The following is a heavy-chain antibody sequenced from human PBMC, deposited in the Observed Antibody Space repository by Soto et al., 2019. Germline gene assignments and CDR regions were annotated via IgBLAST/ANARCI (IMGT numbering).Heavy chain of an antibody. CDR3: ARHDVRVYLYY. Sequence: QLQLQESGPGLVKPSETLSLTCTVSSGSISSTNHYWAWIRHPPGKGLEWIGSIYYSGNTYYNPSLRSRVTMSVDTSKTQFSLKLTSVTAADTAVYYCARHDVRVYLYYWGQGTQVTVSS. CDR1: SGSISSTNHY. V-gene: IGHV4-39*01. D-gene: IGHD3-10*02. J-gene: IGHJ4*02. CDR2: IYYSGNT.